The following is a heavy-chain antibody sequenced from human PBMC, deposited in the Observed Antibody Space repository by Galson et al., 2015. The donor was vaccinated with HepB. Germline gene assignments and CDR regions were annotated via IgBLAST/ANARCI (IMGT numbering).Heavy chain of an antibody. CDR1: GYTFTSYA. J-gene: IGHJ5*02. V-gene: IGHV1-3*01. Sequence: SVKVSCKASGYTFTSYAMQWVRQAPGQRLEWMGWINAGNGNAHYSQKFQGRVTMTRDTSANTAYMELSSLTSEDTAVYYGARELFCSSTSCRKAFDPWGQGTLVTVTS. CDR2: INAGNGNA. CDR3: ARELFCSSTSCRKAFDP. D-gene: IGHD2-2*01.